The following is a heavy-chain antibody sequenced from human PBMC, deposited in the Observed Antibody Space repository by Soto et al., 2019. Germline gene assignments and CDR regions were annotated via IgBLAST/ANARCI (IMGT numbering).Heavy chain of an antibody. CDR2: IYYSGST. D-gene: IGHD5-18*01. Sequence: SETLSLTCTVSGGSFNSGDCYWSWLRRAPRKDLEWIGYIYYSGSTYYNPSLKSRVTISVDTSKNQFSLKLSSVTAADTAVYYCARAPPLKYTYGLRGAFDIWDQGTMVTVSS. V-gene: IGHV4-30-4*08. J-gene: IGHJ3*02. CDR3: ARAPPLKYTYGLRGAFDI. CDR1: GGSFNSGDCY.